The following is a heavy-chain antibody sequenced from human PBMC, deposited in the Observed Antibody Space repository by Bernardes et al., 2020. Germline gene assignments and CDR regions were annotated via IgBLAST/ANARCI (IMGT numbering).Heavy chain of an antibody. CDR1: GGSITRNSYH. D-gene: IGHD1-26*01. CDR3: AREYGGSSDY. CDR2: VYYDGTT. Sequence: SETLSLTSSVSGGSITRNSYHWGWIRQPPGKGLEWIGSVYYDGTTYYNPSLKSRVTISVDTSKNQFSLNLTSVTAADTAVYFCAREYGGSSDYWGQGTLVTVSS. J-gene: IGHJ4*02. V-gene: IGHV4-39*02.